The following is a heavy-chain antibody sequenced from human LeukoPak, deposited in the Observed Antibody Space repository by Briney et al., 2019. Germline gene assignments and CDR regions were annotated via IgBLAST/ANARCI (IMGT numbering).Heavy chain of an antibody. CDR3: AKDRSDNSSWYCMDV. CDR1: GFTFSNYA. J-gene: IGHJ6*02. V-gene: IGHV3-23*01. Sequence: GGSLRLSCAASGFTFSNYAMSWVRQAPGKGPEWVSGISGSGDTTYYADSVKGRFTISRNNSKNTLYLQMNSLGAEDTAVYYCAKDRSDNSSWYCMDVWGQGTTVTVSS. D-gene: IGHD6-19*01. CDR2: ISGSGDTT.